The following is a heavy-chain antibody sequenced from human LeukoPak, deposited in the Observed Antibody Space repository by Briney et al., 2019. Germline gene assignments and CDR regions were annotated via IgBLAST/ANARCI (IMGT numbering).Heavy chain of an antibody. CDR2: INPNSGGT. CDR3: ARVGGYDSPLDY. J-gene: IGHJ4*02. D-gene: IGHD5-12*01. CDR1: GYTFTGYY. Sequence: ASVKVSCKASGYTFTGYYMHWVRQAPGQGLEWMGCINPNSGGTNYAQKFQGRVTMTRDTSISTAYMELSRLRSDDTAVYYCARVGGYDSPLDYWGQGTLVTVSS. V-gene: IGHV1-2*02.